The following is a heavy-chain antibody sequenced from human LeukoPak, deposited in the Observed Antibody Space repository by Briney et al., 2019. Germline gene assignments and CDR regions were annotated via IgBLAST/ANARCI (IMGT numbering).Heavy chain of an antibody. Sequence: SETLSLTCTVSGDSISSYYWNWIRQPAVKGLQWIGRIYTSGGTNYNPSLKSRVTMSVDTSKNQLSLKLSSVTAADTAVYYCARAVAGILSVDYWGQGTLVTVSS. V-gene: IGHV4-4*07. CDR1: GDSISSYY. D-gene: IGHD6-19*01. CDR2: IYTSGGT. J-gene: IGHJ4*02. CDR3: ARAVAGILSVDY.